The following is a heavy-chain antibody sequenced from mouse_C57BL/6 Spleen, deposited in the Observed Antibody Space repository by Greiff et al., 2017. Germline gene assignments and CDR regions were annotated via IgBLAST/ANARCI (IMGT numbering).Heavy chain of an antibody. CDR1: GFTFSDYY. CDR3: ARERGYDGCFDY. CDR2: INYDGSSA. Sequence: EVMLVESEGGLVQPGSSMKLSCTASGFTFSDYYMAWVRQVPEKGLEWVANINYDGSSAYYLDSLKSRFIISRDNAKNILYLQMSSLKSEDTDTYYCARERGYDGCFDYWGQGTTLTVSS. V-gene: IGHV5-16*01. D-gene: IGHD2-2*01. J-gene: IGHJ2*01.